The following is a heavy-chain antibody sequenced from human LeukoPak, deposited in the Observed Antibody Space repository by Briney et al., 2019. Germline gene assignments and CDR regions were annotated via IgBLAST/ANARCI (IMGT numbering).Heavy chain of an antibody. Sequence: GGSLRLSCAASGFTFSSYWMSWVRQAPEKGLEWVANIKQDGNEKYYVDSVKGRFTISRDNAKNSLYLQMNSLRAEDTAVYYCARVVMYDFWSGYYPGWFDPWGQGTLVTVSS. J-gene: IGHJ5*02. CDR1: GFTFSSYW. D-gene: IGHD3-3*01. CDR2: IKQDGNEK. V-gene: IGHV3-7*01. CDR3: ARVVMYDFWSGYYPGWFDP.